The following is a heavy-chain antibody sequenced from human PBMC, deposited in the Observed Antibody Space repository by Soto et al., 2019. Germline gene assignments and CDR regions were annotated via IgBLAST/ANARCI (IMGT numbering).Heavy chain of an antibody. V-gene: IGHV4-30-2*01. Sequence: QLSLQESGSGLVKPSETLSLTCTVSGVSVTTGGNSWTWIRRPPGNGLEWIGYIYHSGTTYYNPSLQSRVSIFMDRSRNQFSLNLNSVTAADTAVYFCARSYAGNGQTRDFDQWGQGTLVTVSS. CDR2: IYHSGTT. CDR1: GVSVTTGGNS. J-gene: IGHJ4*02. CDR3: ARSYAGNGQTRDFDQ. D-gene: IGHD3-16*01.